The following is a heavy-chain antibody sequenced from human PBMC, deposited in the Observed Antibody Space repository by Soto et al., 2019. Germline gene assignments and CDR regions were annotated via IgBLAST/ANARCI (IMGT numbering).Heavy chain of an antibody. CDR1: GFTFSSYG. V-gene: IGHV3-30*03. CDR2: ISYDGSNK. Sequence: GGSLRLSCAASGFTFSSYGMHWVRQAPGKGLEWVAVISYDGSNKYYADSVKGRFTISRDNSKNTLYLQMNSLRAEDTAVYYCAREARRDGYTPFDYWGQGTLVTVSS. D-gene: IGHD5-12*01. J-gene: IGHJ4*02. CDR3: AREARRDGYTPFDY.